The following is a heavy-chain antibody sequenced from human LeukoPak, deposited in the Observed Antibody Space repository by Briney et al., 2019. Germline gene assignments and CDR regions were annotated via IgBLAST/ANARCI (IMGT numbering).Heavy chain of an antibody. CDR1: GYTFTSYY. V-gene: IGHV1-46*01. CDR3: AVGWFTAVGAFDI. J-gene: IGHJ3*02. D-gene: IGHD6-19*01. CDR2: INPSGGST. Sequence: ASVKVSCKASGYTFTSYYMHWVRHAPGQGLEWMGIINPSGGSTSYAQKFQGRVTMTRDMSTSTVYMELSSLRSEDTAVYYCAVGWFTAVGAFDIWGQGTMVTVSS.